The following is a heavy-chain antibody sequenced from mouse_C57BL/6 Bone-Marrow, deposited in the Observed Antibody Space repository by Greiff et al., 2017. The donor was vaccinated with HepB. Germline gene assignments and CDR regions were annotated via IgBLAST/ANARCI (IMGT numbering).Heavy chain of an antibody. D-gene: IGHD1-1*01. CDR1: GFTFSSYA. V-gene: IGHV5-9-1*02. CDR2: ISSGGDYI. CDR3: TRVYITTVEATDFDV. J-gene: IGHJ1*03. Sequence: EVKLVESGEGLVKPGGSLKLSCAASGFTFSSYAMSWVRQTPEKRLEWVAYISSGGDYIYYADTVKGGFTISRDNARNTLYMQKSSLKTEDTALYYCTRVYITTVEATDFDVWGTGTTVTVSS.